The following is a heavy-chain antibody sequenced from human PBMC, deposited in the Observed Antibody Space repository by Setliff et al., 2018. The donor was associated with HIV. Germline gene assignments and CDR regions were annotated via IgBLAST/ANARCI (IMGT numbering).Heavy chain of an antibody. CDR1: GVSISGHY. CDR2: IFYTGST. CDR3: VRGYCSSTTCYDDYYYMDV. J-gene: IGHJ6*03. D-gene: IGHD2-2*01. V-gene: IGHV4-59*11. Sequence: SETLSLTCTVSGVSISGHYWSWIRQPPGKGLEWIAYIFYTGSTNYNPSLTSRVTISVDTSKNQFFLKLSSVTAADTAVYYCVRGYCSSTTCYDDYYYMDVWGKGSTVTVSS.